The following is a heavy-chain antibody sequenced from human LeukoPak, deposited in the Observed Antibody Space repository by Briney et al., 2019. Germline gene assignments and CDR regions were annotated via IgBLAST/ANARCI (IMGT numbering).Heavy chain of an antibody. CDR3: MVTTRSGPFDY. CDR2: IKQDGSER. J-gene: IGHJ4*02. CDR1: GFTFSSYW. D-gene: IGHD4-17*01. V-gene: IGHV3-7*01. Sequence: GGSLRLSCAASGFTFSSYWMNWVRQAPGKGLEWVANIKQDGSERNYVDSVKGRFTISRDNAKNSLYLQMNSLRAEDTAVYYCMVTTRSGPFDYWGQGNLVTVSS.